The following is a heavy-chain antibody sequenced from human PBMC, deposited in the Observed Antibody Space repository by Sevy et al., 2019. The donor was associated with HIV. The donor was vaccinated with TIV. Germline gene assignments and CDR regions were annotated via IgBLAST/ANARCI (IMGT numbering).Heavy chain of an antibody. Sequence: ASVKVSCEASGYSFTSYGIIWVRQAPGQGLEWMGWISAYNGNTNYAQRLQGRVTMTTDTSTSTAYMELTSLRSDDTAVYYCARGPRKYYDSSGYYYPPSYWGQGILVTVSS. CDR3: ARGPRKYYDSSGYYYPPSY. D-gene: IGHD3-22*01. J-gene: IGHJ4*02. CDR2: ISAYNGNT. V-gene: IGHV1-18*01. CDR1: GYSFTSYG.